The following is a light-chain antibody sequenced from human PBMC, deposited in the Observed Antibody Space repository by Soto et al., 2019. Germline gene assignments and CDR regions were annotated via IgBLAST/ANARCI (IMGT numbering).Light chain of an antibody. CDR1: SSNIGSNY. J-gene: IGLJ2*01. Sequence: VLTQPPSASGTPGQRVTISCSGSSSNIGSNYVYWYQQLPGTAPKLLIYRNNQRPSGVPDRFSGSKSGTSASLAISGLRSEDEADYYCAAWDDSRSVVFGGGTKVTVL. CDR2: RNN. CDR3: AAWDDSRSVV. V-gene: IGLV1-47*01.